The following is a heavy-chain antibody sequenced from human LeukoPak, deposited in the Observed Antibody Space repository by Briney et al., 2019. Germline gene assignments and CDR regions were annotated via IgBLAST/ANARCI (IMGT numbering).Heavy chain of an antibody. V-gene: IGHV4-59*01. D-gene: IGHD2-15*01. CDR1: GGSISSYY. J-gene: IGHJ4*02. Sequence: SETLSLTCTVSGGSISSYYWSWIRQPPGKGLEWIGYIYYSGSTNYDPSLKSRVTISVDTSKNQFSLKLSSVTAADTAVYYCARDSVAGFDYWGQGTLVTVSS. CDR2: IYYSGST. CDR3: ARDSVAGFDY.